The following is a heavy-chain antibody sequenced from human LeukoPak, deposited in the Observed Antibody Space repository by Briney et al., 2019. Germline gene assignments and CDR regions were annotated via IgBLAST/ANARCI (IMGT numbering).Heavy chain of an antibody. Sequence: LRLSCAASGFTFSSYAVSWIRQHPGKGLEWIGYIYYSGSTYYNPSLKSRVTISVDTSKNQFSLKLSSVTAADTAVYYCARVGPPKDIWGQGTMVTVSS. CDR3: ARVGPPKDI. J-gene: IGHJ3*02. V-gene: IGHV4-31*02. CDR1: GFTFSSYA. CDR2: IYYSGST.